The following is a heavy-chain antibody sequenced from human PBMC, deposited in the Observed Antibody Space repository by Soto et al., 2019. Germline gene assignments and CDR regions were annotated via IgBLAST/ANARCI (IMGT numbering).Heavy chain of an antibody. CDR2: IIPMFGTA. J-gene: IGHJ4*02. Sequence: SVKVSCKASGDTFSSYAINWVRQAPGQGLEWMGGIIPMFGTANYAQKFKGRVTITAGESTSTVYMELSSLRSEDTAVYYCARVGPAHYYDSSGHYPSLDQWGQGILVTVSS. CDR3: ARVGPAHYYDSSGHYPSLDQ. V-gene: IGHV1-69*13. CDR1: GDTFSSYA. D-gene: IGHD3-22*01.